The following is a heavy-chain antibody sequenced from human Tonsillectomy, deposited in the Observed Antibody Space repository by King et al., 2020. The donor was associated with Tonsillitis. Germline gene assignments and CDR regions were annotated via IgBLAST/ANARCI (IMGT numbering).Heavy chain of an antibody. J-gene: IGHJ4*02. V-gene: IGHV4-39*07. Sequence: QLQESGPGLVKPSETLSLTCTVSGGSIITTDYYWGWIRQPPGKGLEWIGSAFYSGDAYYNTSLKSRVTISVDTSKSQFSLKLSSMTAADTAGYYCARQGGRGYDILTGYPIEYWGQGTLVTVSS. CDR1: GGSIITTDYY. CDR3: ARQGGRGYDILTGYPIEY. D-gene: IGHD3-9*01. CDR2: AFYSGDA.